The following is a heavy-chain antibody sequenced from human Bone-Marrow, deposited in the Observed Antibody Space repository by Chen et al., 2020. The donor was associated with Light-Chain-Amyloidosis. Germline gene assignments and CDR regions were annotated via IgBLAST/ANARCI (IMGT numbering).Heavy chain of an antibody. CDR3: ARSSSSWYEEYYYYYYYMDV. CDR2: INYGGST. J-gene: IGHJ6*03. D-gene: IGHD6-13*01. CDR1: GGSFSGYH. V-gene: IGHV4-34*01. Sequence: QVQLQQWGAGLLKPSETLSLTCAVYGGSFSGYHWTWIRQAPGKGLEWIGEINYGGSTNYNPSLKSRLTISVDRSKNQFSLNLNSVTAADTAVYYCARSSSSWYEEYYYYYYYMDVWGKGTTVTVSS.